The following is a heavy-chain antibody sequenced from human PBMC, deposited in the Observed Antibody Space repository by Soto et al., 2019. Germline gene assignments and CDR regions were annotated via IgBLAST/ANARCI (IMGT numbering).Heavy chain of an antibody. CDR2: INHSGST. CDR3: ARDNHVLSTPDDY. V-gene: IGHV4-34*01. J-gene: IGHJ4*02. Sequence: QVQLQQWGAGLLKPSETLSLTCAVYGGSFSGYYWSWIRQPPGKGLEWIGEINHSGSTNYNPSLKSRVTISVDTSKNQFSLKLSSVTAADTAVYYCARDNHVLSTPDDYWGQGTLVTVSS. CDR1: GGSFSGYY. D-gene: IGHD2-15*01.